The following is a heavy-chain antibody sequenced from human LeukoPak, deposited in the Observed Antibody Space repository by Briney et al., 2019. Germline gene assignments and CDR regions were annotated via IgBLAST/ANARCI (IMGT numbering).Heavy chain of an antibody. CDR3: ATYRRSSQYYFGY. V-gene: IGHV3-74*01. D-gene: IGHD3-16*02. J-gene: IGHJ4*02. CDR2: INSGGSGT. CDR1: GFSFSSYW. Sequence: GGSLRLSCAASGFSFSSYWMHWVRQTPGKGLVWVSRINSGGSGTSHADSVKGRFTISRDNTKNTLYLQMHSLRAEDTAVYYCATYRRSSQYYFGYWGQGTLVIVSS.